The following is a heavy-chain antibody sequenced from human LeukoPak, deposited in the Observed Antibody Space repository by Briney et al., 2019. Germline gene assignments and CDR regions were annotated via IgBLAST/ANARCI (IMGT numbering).Heavy chain of an antibody. CDR3: ARAPYYDFWSSYPTKLRANWFDP. CDR2: INYSGST. V-gene: IGHV4-34*01. D-gene: IGHD3-3*01. J-gene: IGHJ5*02. CDR1: GGSFSGYY. Sequence: SETLSLTCAVYGGSFSGYYWSWIRQPPGKGLEWIGEINYSGSTNYNPSLKSRVTISVDTSKNQFSLKLSSVTAADTAVYYCARAPYYDFWSSYPTKLRANWFDPWGQGTLVTVSS.